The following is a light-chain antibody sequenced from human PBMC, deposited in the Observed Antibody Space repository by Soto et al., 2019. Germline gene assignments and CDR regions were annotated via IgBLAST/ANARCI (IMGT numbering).Light chain of an antibody. CDR1: RSVTNF. V-gene: IGKV3-11*01. CDR3: QQYFATPRT. CDR2: GAS. J-gene: IGKJ1*01. Sequence: EVVLTQSPVTLSLSPGERATLSCRASRSVTNFVAWYQLKPGQAPRFLISGASNRATGIPDRFSGSGSGTDFTLTIRSLQPEDAAVYYCQQYFATPRTFGQGTKVTI.